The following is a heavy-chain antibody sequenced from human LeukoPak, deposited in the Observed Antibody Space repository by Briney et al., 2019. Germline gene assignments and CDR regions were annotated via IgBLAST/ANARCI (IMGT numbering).Heavy chain of an antibody. V-gene: IGHV1-2*06. J-gene: IGHJ4*02. CDR1: GYTFTGYY. CDR3: ARGLTTKRSPAADY. Sequence: GASVKVSCKASGYTFTGYYMHWVRQAPGQGLEWMGRINPNSGGTNYAQKFQGRVTMTRDTSISTAYMELSRLRSDDTAVYYCARGLTTKRSPAADYWGQGTLVTASS. D-gene: IGHD4-11*01. CDR2: INPNSGGT.